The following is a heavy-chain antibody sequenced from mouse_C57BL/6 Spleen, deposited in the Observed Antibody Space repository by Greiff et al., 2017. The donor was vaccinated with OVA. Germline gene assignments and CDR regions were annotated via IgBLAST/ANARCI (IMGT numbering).Heavy chain of an antibody. Sequence: VQLQQSGAELVRPGASVKLSCKASGYTFTDYYINWVKQRPGQGLEWIARIYPGSGNTYYNEKFKGKATLTAEKSSSTAYMQLSSLTSEDSAVYFCALYYDYDFYWYFDVWGTGTTVTVSS. J-gene: IGHJ1*03. V-gene: IGHV1-76*01. D-gene: IGHD2-4*01. CDR3: ALYYDYDFYWYFDV. CDR2: IYPGSGNT. CDR1: GYTFTDYY.